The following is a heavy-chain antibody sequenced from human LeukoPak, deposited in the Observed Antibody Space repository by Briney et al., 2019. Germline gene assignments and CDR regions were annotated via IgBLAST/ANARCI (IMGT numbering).Heavy chain of an antibody. CDR1: GFTFTNAW. CDR3: AKDQTDHYYGSGSSPSDYYYGMDV. Sequence: GGSLRLSCAASGFTFTNAWMSWVRQAPGKGLEWVGRIKSKTDGGTTDYAAPVKGRFTISRDNSKNTLYLQMNSLRAEDTAVYYCAKDQTDHYYGSGSSPSDYYYGMDVWGQGTTVTVSS. J-gene: IGHJ6*02. CDR2: IKSKTDGGTT. D-gene: IGHD3-10*01. V-gene: IGHV3-15*01.